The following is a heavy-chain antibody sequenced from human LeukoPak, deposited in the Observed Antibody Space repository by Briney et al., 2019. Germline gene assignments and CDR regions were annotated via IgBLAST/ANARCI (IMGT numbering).Heavy chain of an antibody. Sequence: PGGSLRLSCAASGFTFSSYGMHWVRQAPGKGLEWVANIKQDGSEKYYVDSVKGRFTISRDNAKNSLYLQMNSLRAEDTAVYYCARFSSEAVGDYYYGMDVWGQGTTVTVSS. D-gene: IGHD6-19*01. V-gene: IGHV3-7*01. CDR3: ARFSSEAVGDYYYGMDV. CDR1: GFTFSSYG. J-gene: IGHJ6*02. CDR2: IKQDGSEK.